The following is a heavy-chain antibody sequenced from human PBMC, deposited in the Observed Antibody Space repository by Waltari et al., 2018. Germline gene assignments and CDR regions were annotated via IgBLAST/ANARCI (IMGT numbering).Heavy chain of an antibody. CDR1: GYPFRDYD. CDR3: ARVHYDFWSGYYI. J-gene: IGHJ4*02. Sequence: QMQLVQSGAEVKNPGASVKVSCKASGYPFRDYDINWVRQATGHGLEWMGWINPKSGNTVSAQNFQDRVTITRDPSTSTVYMELSSLRSDDAAVYYCARVHYDFWSGYYIWGQGTLVTVPS. CDR2: INPKSGNT. V-gene: IGHV1-8*02. D-gene: IGHD3-3*01.